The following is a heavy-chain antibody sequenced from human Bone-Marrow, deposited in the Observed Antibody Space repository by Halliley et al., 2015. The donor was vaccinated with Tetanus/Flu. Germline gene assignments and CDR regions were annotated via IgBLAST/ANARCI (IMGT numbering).Heavy chain of an antibody. CDR2: IYYDGKT. J-gene: IGHJ4*02. CDR3: ARDKDYGGRLDH. D-gene: IGHD1-26*01. Sequence: LRLSCTVSGGSISTYYWSWIRRPPGKGLGWIGYIYYDGKTKYSPSLESRVAISIDTSKNQFFLNLKSITAADTAVYYCARDKDYGGRLDHWGRGTLVTVST. CDR1: GGSISTYY. V-gene: IGHV4-59*01.